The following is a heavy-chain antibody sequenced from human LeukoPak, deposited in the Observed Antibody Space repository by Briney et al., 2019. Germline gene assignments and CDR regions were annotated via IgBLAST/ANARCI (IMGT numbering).Heavy chain of an antibody. CDR1: GYTFTSYD. V-gene: IGHV1-18*01. CDR2: ISAYNGNA. CDR3: ARPSYYYDSSGYPALDAFDI. D-gene: IGHD3-22*01. J-gene: IGHJ3*02. Sequence: GASVKVSCKASGYTFTSYDINWVRQATGQGLEWMGWISAYNGNANYAQKLQGRVTMTTDTSTSTAYMELRSLRSDDTAVYYCARPSYYYDSSGYPALDAFDIWGQGTMVTVSS.